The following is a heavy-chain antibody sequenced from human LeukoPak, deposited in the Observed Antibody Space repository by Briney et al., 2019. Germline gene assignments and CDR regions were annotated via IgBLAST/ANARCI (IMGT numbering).Heavy chain of an antibody. Sequence: SGSTNYNPALKSRVTISVDTSKNQFSLRLRSVTAADTAVYYCARASFYGSESYYMFDFWGLGTLVTVSS. V-gene: IGHV4-59*01. D-gene: IGHD3-10*01. CDR3: ARASFYGSESYYMFDF. J-gene: IGHJ4*02. CDR2: SGST.